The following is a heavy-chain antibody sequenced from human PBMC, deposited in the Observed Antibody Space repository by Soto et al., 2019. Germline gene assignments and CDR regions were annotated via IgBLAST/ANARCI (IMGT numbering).Heavy chain of an antibody. Sequence: QVQLVESGGGVVQPGRSLRLSCAASGFTFSSYAMHWVRQAPGKGLEWVAVISYDGSNKYYADSVKGRFTISRDNSKNTLYLQMNSLRAEDTAVYYCARDRIYSSSWYDYWGQGTPVTVSS. CDR3: ARDRIYSSSWYDY. J-gene: IGHJ4*02. V-gene: IGHV3-30-3*01. CDR2: ISYDGSNK. D-gene: IGHD6-13*01. CDR1: GFTFSSYA.